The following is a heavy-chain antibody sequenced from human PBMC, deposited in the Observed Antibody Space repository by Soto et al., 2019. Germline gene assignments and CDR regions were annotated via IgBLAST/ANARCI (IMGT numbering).Heavy chain of an antibody. V-gene: IGHV4-59*08. D-gene: IGHD2-2*01. CDR1: GGSISSYY. J-gene: IGHJ6*02. CDR3: ERLAGYCSTNGCHGDYAMDV. Sequence: SETMSLTCAVSGGSISSYYLSWIRQTPGKGLEWIGYVHDSWGSHYNPSLKSRVAISLDTSKSQFSLKLTSVTATDTAVYYCERLAGYCSTNGCHGDYAMDVWGQGTTVTVSS. CDR2: VHDSWGS.